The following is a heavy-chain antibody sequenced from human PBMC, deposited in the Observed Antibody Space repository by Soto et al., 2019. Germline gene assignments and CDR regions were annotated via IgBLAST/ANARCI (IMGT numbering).Heavy chain of an antibody. J-gene: IGHJ4*02. CDR1: GFSFSSYG. D-gene: IGHD5-18*01. CDR2: ISYDGSNK. V-gene: IGHV3-30*03. CDR3: ARGPVQLWHYYFDY. Sequence: QVQLVESGGGVVQPGRSLRLSCAASGFSFSSYGMHWVRQAPVKGLEWVAVISYDGSNKYYADSVKGRFTISRDNSKNTLYLQMNSLRAEDTAEYYCARGPVQLWHYYFDYWGQGTLVTVSS.